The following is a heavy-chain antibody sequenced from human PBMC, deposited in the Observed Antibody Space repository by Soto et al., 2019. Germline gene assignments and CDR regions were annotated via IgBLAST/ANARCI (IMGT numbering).Heavy chain of an antibody. Sequence: SVKVSCKASGGTFSSYAISWVRQAPGQGLEWMGGIIPIFGTANYAQKFQGRVTIAADESTSTAYMELSSLRSEDTAVYYCARGVVVVPLYYGMDVWGQGTTVTVSS. D-gene: IGHD2-15*01. CDR2: IIPIFGTA. V-gene: IGHV1-69*13. CDR1: GGTFSSYA. CDR3: ARGVVVVPLYYGMDV. J-gene: IGHJ6*02.